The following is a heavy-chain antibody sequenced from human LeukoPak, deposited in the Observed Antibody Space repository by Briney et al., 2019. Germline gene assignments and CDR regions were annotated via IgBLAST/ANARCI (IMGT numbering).Heavy chain of an antibody. D-gene: IGHD4-17*01. CDR1: GXSISSYY. V-gene: IGHV4-59*01. Sequence: SETLSLTCTVSGXSISSYYWSWIRQPPGKGLEWIGYIYSSGSTNSNPSLRSRVTISVDTSKNQFSLNLNSVTAADTAVYYCARGGEAGLADWGQGTLVTVSS. J-gene: IGHJ4*02. CDR2: IYSSGST. CDR3: ARGGEAGLAD.